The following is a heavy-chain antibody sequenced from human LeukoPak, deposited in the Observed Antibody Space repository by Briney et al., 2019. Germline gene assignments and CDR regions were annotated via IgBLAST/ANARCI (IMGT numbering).Heavy chain of an antibody. CDR1: GFTFSTYA. J-gene: IGHJ6*03. CDR2: ISGSGGST. V-gene: IGHV3-23*01. Sequence: GGSLRLSCAGSGFTFSTYAMAWVRQAPGKGLEWVSSISGSGGSTYYADSLKGRFTISRDNSKNTLYLQMDSLRAEDTALYYCADQYRSGYNLSHMAVWGKGTTVIVSS. CDR3: ADQYRSGYNLSHMAV. D-gene: IGHD3-22*01.